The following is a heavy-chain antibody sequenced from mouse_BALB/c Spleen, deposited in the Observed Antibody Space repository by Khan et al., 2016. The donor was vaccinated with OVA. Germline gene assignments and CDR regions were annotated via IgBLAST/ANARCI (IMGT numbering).Heavy chain of an antibody. V-gene: IGHV2-6-5*01. D-gene: IGHD1-1*02. J-gene: IGHJ4*01. CDR3: AKLLWSHYYSMDY. Sequence: QVQLKQSGPGLMAPSQSLSITCTVSGFSLTDYGVSWIRQPPGKGLEWLGLIWGGGSTYYNSGLKSRLSINKDNSKSQVFLKMNSLQTDDTAMYYCAKLLWSHYYSMDYWGQGTSVTVSS. CDR2: IWGGGST. CDR1: GFSLTDYG.